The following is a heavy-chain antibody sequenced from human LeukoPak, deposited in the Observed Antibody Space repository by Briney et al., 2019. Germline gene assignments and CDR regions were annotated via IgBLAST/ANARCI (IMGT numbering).Heavy chain of an antibody. Sequence: GTSLRLSCGVSGFSFSIYTLHWVRQAPGKGLEWVAVIAKDGSNTNYVDSVKGRFTISRDNSKNTLYLQMNSLRAEDTAVYYCAKDCVYSSSWSRGRDYYYYMDVWGKGTTVTISS. J-gene: IGHJ6*03. D-gene: IGHD6-13*01. CDR2: IAKDGSNT. CDR3: AKDCVYSSSWSRGRDYYYYMDV. CDR1: GFSFSIYT. V-gene: IGHV3-30*04.